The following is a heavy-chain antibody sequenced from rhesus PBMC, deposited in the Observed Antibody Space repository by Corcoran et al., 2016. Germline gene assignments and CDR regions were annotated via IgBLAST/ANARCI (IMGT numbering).Heavy chain of an antibody. D-gene: IGHD4-23*01. CDR3: ARDTAWSSNFLDY. J-gene: IGHJ4*01. CDR1: GGSISSGYYY. V-gene: IGHV4-122*02. CDR2: IAYSGSP. Sequence: QVQLQESGPGLVKPSETLSLTCAVSGGSISSGYYYWSWLRQPPGKGLEWIGYIAYSGSPSYNPSLKSRVTISRDTSKNQFSLKLSSVTAADTAVYYCARDTAWSSNFLDYWGQGVLVTVSS.